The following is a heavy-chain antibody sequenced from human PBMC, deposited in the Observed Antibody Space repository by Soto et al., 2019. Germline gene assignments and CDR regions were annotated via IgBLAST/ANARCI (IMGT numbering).Heavy chain of an antibody. D-gene: IGHD3-10*01. CDR2: IYYSGCN. J-gene: IGHJ5*02. V-gene: IGHV4-31*01. CDR1: GGSISSCGYY. CDR3: ARGGTGFGALGLWFDP. Sequence: QVQLKESGPGLVKPSPTLSLTCTFSGGSISSCGYYWSWIRQHPGKGLEWIGYIYYSGCNYYTPFLKSVVTISVDTAKNQFSLKLRCVTSADTAVYECARGGTGFGALGLWFDPWGQGTLGTVSS.